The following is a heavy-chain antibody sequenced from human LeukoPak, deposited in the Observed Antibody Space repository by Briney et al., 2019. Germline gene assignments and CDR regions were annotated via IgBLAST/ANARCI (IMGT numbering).Heavy chain of an antibody. CDR2: IKQDGSEK. CDR1: GFSFSTYW. V-gene: IGHV3-7*01. J-gene: IGHJ4*02. D-gene: IGHD7-27*01. CDR3: ARTAGWGSLDY. Sequence: PGGSLRLSCAASGFSFSTYWMTWVRQAPGKGLEWVANIKQDGSEKYYVDSVKGRFTISKDNAMNSLYLQMNSLRAEDTAVYYCARTAGWGSLDYWGQGTLVTVSS.